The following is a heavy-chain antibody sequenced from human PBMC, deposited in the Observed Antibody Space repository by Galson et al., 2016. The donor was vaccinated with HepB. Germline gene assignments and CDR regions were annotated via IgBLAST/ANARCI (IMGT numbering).Heavy chain of an antibody. CDR1: GFYFSDYS. CDR2: ISANSDST. CDR3: ARERAETVAQGVIRVHRIHYYYGMGV. V-gene: IGHV3-48*02. J-gene: IGHJ6*02. Sequence: SLRLSCAASGFYFSDYSMNWVRQAPGKGLEWLSYISANSDSTYYADSVKGRFAISRDNAKNSLYLQMNSLRDEDTAVYYCARERAETVAQGVIRVHRIHYYYGMGVWGQGTTVTASS. D-gene: IGHD3-10*01.